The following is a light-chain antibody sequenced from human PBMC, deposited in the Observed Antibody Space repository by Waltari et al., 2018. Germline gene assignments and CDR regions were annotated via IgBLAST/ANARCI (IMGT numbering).Light chain of an antibody. Sequence: DIVMTQSPDSLAVSLGERATINCKSSQSLLYNSNDKNYLAWYQHKPGQPPKLLIYCASTRHSGVPDRFSGSGSATDFTLTISSLQAEDVAVYYCQQYYSRRTFGQGTKVEIK. CDR2: CAS. J-gene: IGKJ1*01. V-gene: IGKV4-1*01. CDR1: QSLLYNSNDKNY. CDR3: QQYYSRRT.